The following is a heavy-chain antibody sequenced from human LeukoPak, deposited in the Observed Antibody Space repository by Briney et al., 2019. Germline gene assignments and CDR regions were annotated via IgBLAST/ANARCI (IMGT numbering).Heavy chain of an antibody. CDR2: ISYDGSNK. Sequence: GRSLRLSCAASGFTFSSYAMHWVRQAPGKGLEWVAVISYDGSNKYYADSVEGRFTISRDNSKNTLYLQMSSLRAEDTAVYYCARSELVRSWFDPWGQGTLVTVSS. CDR1: GFTFSSYA. V-gene: IGHV3-30*04. CDR3: ARSELVRSWFDP. J-gene: IGHJ5*02. D-gene: IGHD6-13*01.